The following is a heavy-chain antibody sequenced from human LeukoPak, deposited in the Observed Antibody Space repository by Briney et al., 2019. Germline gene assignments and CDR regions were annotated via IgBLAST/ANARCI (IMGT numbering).Heavy chain of an antibody. J-gene: IGHJ6*02. V-gene: IGHV1-69*13. CDR1: GGTFSSYA. Sequence: ASVKVSCKASGGTFSSYAITWVRQAPGQGLEWMGGIIPIFGTANYAQKFQGRVTITADESTSTAYMELSSLRSEDTAVYYCARYHSGSRGRYYGMDVWGQGTTVTVSS. CDR2: IIPIFGTA. D-gene: IGHD1-26*01. CDR3: ARYHSGSRGRYYGMDV.